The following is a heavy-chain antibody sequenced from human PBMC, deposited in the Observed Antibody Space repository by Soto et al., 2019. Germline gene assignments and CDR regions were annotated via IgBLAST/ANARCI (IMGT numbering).Heavy chain of an antibody. CDR2: IYYSGST. V-gene: IGHV4-31*03. Sequence: SETLSLTCTVSGGSISSGGYYWSWIRQHPGKGLEWIGYIYYSGSTYYNPSLKSRVTISVDTSKNQFSLKLSSVTAADTAVYYCSTVSSPANATAYSYVDAWGKGTALPIS. J-gene: IGHJ6*03. CDR1: GGSISSGGYY. D-gene: IGHD2-15*01. CDR3: STVSSPANATAYSYVDA.